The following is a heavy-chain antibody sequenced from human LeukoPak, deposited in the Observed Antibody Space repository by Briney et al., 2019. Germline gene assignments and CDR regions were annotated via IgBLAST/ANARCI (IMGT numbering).Heavy chain of an antibody. Sequence: SETLSLTCTVSGDSIRSSSYYWGWIRQPPGKGLEWIVSIYYSGRTYYNPSLKSRVTISVDTSKNQFSLKLSSVTAADTAVYYCARHVLDYGGNPYYFDYWGQGTLVTVSS. CDR1: GDSIRSSSYY. CDR2: IYYSGRT. CDR3: ARHVLDYGGNPYYFDY. D-gene: IGHD4-23*01. V-gene: IGHV4-39*01. J-gene: IGHJ4*02.